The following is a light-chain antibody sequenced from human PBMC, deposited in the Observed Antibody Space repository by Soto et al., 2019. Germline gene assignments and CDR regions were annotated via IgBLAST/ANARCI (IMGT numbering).Light chain of an antibody. V-gene: IGLV2-23*02. J-gene: IGLJ1*01. CDR1: SGDVGSYNL. CDR3: CSYAGNSEV. Sequence: VLAQPASVSGSPGQSITIPCTGTSGDVGSYNLVSWYQQHPGKAPKLLIYEVTERPSGVSNRFSGSKSGSTASLTISGLQPDDEADYYCCSYAGNSEVFGTGTKVTV. CDR2: EVT.